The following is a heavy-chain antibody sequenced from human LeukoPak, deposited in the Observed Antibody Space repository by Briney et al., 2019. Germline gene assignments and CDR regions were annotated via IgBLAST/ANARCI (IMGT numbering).Heavy chain of an antibody. CDR1: GFPFSSYS. V-gene: IGHV3-21*01. CDR2: ISSTSSYI. J-gene: IGHJ4*02. Sequence: GGSLRLSCAASGFPFSSYSMNWVRQAPGKGLEWVSFISSTSSYIYYADSVKGRFTISRDNAKNSLYLQMNSLRAEDTAVYYCARVGITMARAFDYWGQGTLVTVSS. D-gene: IGHD3-10*01. CDR3: ARVGITMARAFDY.